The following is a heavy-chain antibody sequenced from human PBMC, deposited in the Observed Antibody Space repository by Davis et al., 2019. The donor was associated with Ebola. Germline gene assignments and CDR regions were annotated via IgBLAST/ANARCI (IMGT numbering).Heavy chain of an antibody. Sequence: PGGSLRLSCAASGLSVSDAWMGWVRQAPGKGLEPIGRIKDKIYYGAIDYAAPVKGRFTISRDESKNTVSLRRDSLKTEDTGVYFCTTDRGLEARPLFDWWGQGTLVTVSS. CDR1: GLSVSDAW. J-gene: IGHJ4*02. CDR2: IKDKIYYGAI. CDR3: TTDRGLEARPLFDW. D-gene: IGHD6-6*01. V-gene: IGHV3-15*01.